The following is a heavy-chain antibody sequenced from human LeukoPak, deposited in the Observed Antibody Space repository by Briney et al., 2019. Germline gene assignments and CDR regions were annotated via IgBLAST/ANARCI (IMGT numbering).Heavy chain of an antibody. J-gene: IGHJ5*02. Sequence: GGSLRLSCAASGFTFSNAWMSWVRQAPGKGLEWVGRIKSKTDGGTTDYAAPVKGRFTISRDDSKNTLYLQMNSLKTEDIAVYYCTTALVGLGEFSSGVWFDPWGQGTLVTVSS. CDR2: IKSKTDGGTT. V-gene: IGHV3-15*01. CDR1: GFTFSNAW. CDR3: TTALVGLGEFSSGVWFDP. D-gene: IGHD3-10*01.